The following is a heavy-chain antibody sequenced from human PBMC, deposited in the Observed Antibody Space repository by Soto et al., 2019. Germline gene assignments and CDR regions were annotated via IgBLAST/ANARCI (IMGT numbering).Heavy chain of an antibody. CDR2: ISSSSSTI. V-gene: IGHV3-48*02. J-gene: IGHJ6*02. CDR3: ARSRWFGDPAAYYYGMDV. CDR1: GFTFSSYS. D-gene: IGHD3-10*01. Sequence: GGSLSLSCAASGFTFSSYSMNWVRQAPGKGLEWVSYISSSSSTIYYADSVKGRFTISRDNAKNSLYLQMNSLRDEDTAVYYCARSRWFGDPAAYYYGMDVWGQGTTVTVSS.